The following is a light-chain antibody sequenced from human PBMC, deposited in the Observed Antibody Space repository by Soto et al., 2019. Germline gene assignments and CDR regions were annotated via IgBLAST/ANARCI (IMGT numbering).Light chain of an antibody. CDR2: EVS. CDR3: SSCAGSNILV. V-gene: IGLV2-8*01. CDR1: SSDVGSYSY. J-gene: IGLJ2*01. Sequence: QSALTQPPSASGSPGQSVTISCTGTSSDVGSYSYVSWYQQHPGKAPKLMIYEVSKRPSGVPDRFSGSKSGNTASLTVSGLQADDEAEYYCSSCAGSNILVFGGGTKLTVL.